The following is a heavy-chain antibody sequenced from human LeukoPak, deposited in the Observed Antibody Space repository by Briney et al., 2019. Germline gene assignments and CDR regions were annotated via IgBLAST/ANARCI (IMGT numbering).Heavy chain of an antibody. D-gene: IGHD3-10*01. V-gene: IGHV4-34*01. Sequence: TETLSLTCAVYGGSFSGYYWSWIRQPPGKGLEWIGEINHSGSTNYNPSLKSRVTISVDTSKNQFSLKLSSVTAADTAVYYCARGFTMVLGVMRLMAFDIWGQGTMVTVSS. CDR1: GGSFSGYY. CDR3: ARGFTMVLGVMRLMAFDI. CDR2: INHSGST. J-gene: IGHJ3*02.